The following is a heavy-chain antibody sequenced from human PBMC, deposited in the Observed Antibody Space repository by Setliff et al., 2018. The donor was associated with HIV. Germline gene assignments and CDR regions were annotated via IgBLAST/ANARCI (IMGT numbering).Heavy chain of an antibody. V-gene: IGHV1-3*01. CDR1: GYTLTTYA. J-gene: IGHJ6*02. Sequence: GASVKVSCKASGYTLTTYAMHWVRQAPGQRLEWMGWINVDNDNTKYSQKFQGRVTLTMDTSASTAYMELSGLRSEDTAVYYCASSAVAGSTPVLIYYYYGMDVWGQGTAVTVSS. CDR2: INVDNDNT. CDR3: ASSAVAGSTPVLIYYYYGMDV. D-gene: IGHD6-19*01.